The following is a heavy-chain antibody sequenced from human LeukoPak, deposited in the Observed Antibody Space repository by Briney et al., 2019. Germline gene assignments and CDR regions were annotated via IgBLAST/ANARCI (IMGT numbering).Heavy chain of an antibody. CDR1: GGSISSGGYY. CDR2: IYHSGST. V-gene: IGHV4-30-2*01. Sequence: PSETLSLTCTVSGGSISSGGYYWSWIRQPPGKGLEWIGYIYHSGSTYYNPSLKSRVTISVDRSKNQFSLKLSSVTAADTAVYYCARQYSSGWYPPGWFDPWGQGTLVTVSS. CDR3: ARQYSSGWYPPGWFDP. J-gene: IGHJ5*02. D-gene: IGHD6-19*01.